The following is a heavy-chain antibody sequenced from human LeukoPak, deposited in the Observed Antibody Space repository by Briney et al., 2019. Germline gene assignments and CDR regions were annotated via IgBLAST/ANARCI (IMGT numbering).Heavy chain of an antibody. CDR1: GGSFSGYY. CDR3: ARAIITYYDFWSGYSNNWFDP. D-gene: IGHD3-3*01. CDR2: INHSGST. V-gene: IGHV4-34*01. J-gene: IGHJ5*02. Sequence: PSETLSLTXAVYGGSFSGYYWSWIRQPPGKGLEWIGEINHSGSTNYNPSLKSRVTISVDTSKNQFSLKLSSVTAADTAVYYCARAIITYYDFWSGYSNNWFDPWGQGTLATVSS.